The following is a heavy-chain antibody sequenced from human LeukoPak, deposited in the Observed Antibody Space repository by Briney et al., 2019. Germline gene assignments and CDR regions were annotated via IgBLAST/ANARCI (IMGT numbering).Heavy chain of an antibody. CDR3: AKRPQAGYFDY. J-gene: IGHJ4*02. CDR1: EFTFSSYS. V-gene: IGHV3-21*04. CDR2: ISSSSSYK. Sequence: PGGSLRLSCAASEFTFSSYSMNWVRQAPGKGLEWVSSISSSSSYKYYADSVKGRFTISRDNAKNSLYLQMNSLRAEDTAVYYCAKRPQAGYFDYWGQGTLVTVSS. D-gene: IGHD3-10*01.